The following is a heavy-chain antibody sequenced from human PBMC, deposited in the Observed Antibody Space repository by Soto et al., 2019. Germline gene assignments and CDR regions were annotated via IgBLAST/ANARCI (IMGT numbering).Heavy chain of an antibody. V-gene: IGHV1-69*01. Sequence: VSCKASGDVFRSYGINWVRQAPGQGLEWMGGIIPISGTTNYAQKFQGRVAITADESTDTVYMELSRLRSEDTAVYFCARVRCFNGLCHTADYGMDVWGQGTTVTVS. CDR3: ARVRCFNGLCHTADYGMDV. D-gene: IGHD2-8*01. CDR1: GDVFRSYG. CDR2: IIPISGTT. J-gene: IGHJ6*02.